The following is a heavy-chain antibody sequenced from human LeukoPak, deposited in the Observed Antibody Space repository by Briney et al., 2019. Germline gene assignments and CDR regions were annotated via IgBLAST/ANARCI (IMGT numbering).Heavy chain of an antibody. CDR2: IYHSGST. Sequence: SETLSLTCTVSGYSISSGYYWGWIRQPPGKGLEWIGSIYHSGSTYYNPSLKSRVTISVDTSKNQFSLKLSSVTAADPAVSYCAPSPNCSGGSGYSPPPGWNWFAPWGQGTLVTVSS. J-gene: IGHJ5*02. D-gene: IGHD2-15*01. V-gene: IGHV4-38-2*02. CDR3: APSPNCSGGSGYSPPPGWNWFAP. CDR1: GYSISSGYY.